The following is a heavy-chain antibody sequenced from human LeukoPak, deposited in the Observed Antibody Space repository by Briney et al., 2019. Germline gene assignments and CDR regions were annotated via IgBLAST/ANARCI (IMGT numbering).Heavy chain of an antibody. Sequence: SETLSLTCTVSGGSISAYYWSWIRQPPGEGLEWIGYVYYSGATNYNPSLKSRVTISLETSKNQFSLRLSSVTAADTGVYYCARRVAVTGIYCFDLWGQGTPVTVSS. D-gene: IGHD6-19*01. CDR1: GGSISAYY. CDR3: ARRVAVTGIYCFDL. CDR2: VYYSGAT. V-gene: IGHV4-59*08. J-gene: IGHJ4*02.